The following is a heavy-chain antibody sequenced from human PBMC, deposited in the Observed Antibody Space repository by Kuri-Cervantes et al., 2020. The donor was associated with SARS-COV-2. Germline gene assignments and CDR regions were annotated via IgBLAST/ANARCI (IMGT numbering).Heavy chain of an antibody. CDR3: ARDGGLAAAGKFDY. Sequence: GGSLRLSRAASGFTVSSNYMSWVRQAPGKGLEWVAVISYDGSNKYYADSVKGRFTISRDNSKNTLYLQMNSLRAEDTAVYYCARDGGLAAAGKFDYWGQGTLVTVSS. CDR1: GFTVSSNY. CDR2: ISYDGSNK. V-gene: IGHV3-30-3*01. J-gene: IGHJ4*02. D-gene: IGHD6-13*01.